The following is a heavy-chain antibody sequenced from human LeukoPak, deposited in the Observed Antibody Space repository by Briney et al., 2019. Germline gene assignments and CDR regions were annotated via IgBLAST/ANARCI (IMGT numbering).Heavy chain of an antibody. D-gene: IGHD3-10*01. J-gene: IGHJ6*03. Sequence: SETLSLTCAVYGGSFSGYYWSWIRQPPGKGLEWIGEINHSGSTNYNPSLKSRVTISVDTSKNQFSLKLSSVTAADTAVYYCAREYGSGRPYPSYYMDVWGKGTTVTVSS. CDR1: GGSFSGYY. CDR2: INHSGST. CDR3: AREYGSGRPYPSYYMDV. V-gene: IGHV4-34*01.